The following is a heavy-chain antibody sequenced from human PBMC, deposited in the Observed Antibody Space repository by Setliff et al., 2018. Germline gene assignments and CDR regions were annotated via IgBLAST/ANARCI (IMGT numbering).Heavy chain of an antibody. CDR3: ARARSGDYSDSTGYLDY. CDR1: GGSISNYY. J-gene: IGHJ4*02. V-gene: IGHV4-4*08. D-gene: IGHD3-22*01. Sequence: ETLSLTCTVSGGSISNYYWTWIRQPPGKGLDWIGYIYTSGSTNYNPSLKSRVTISVDTSKNQFSLKLSPVGAADTAVYYCARARSGDYSDSTGYLDYWGQGTLVTVSS. CDR2: IYTSGST.